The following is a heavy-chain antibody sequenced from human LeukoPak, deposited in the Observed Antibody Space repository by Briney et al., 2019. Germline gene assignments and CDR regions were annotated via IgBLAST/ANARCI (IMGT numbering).Heavy chain of an antibody. CDR1: GFTFSNYN. Sequence: GGSLRLSCVASGFTFSNYNMNWVRQAPGKGLEWVSSISSSSSYIYYADSVKGRFTISRDNAKKSLYLQMNSLRAEDTGVYYCARSEMGYYYYYMDVWGKGTTVTVSS. CDR2: ISSSSSYI. D-gene: IGHD2-8*01. CDR3: ARSEMGYYYYYMDV. J-gene: IGHJ6*03. V-gene: IGHV3-21*01.